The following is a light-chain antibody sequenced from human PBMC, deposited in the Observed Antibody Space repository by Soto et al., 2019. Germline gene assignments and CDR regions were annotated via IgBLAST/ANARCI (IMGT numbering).Light chain of an antibody. CDR1: QNLLFSSNNKNY. CDR3: QQYFSSPPYT. J-gene: IGKJ2*01. Sequence: DIVLTQSPDSLTVSVGERATINCKSSQNLLFSSNNKNYLAWYQQKPGQPPKLLIYWASTRESGVPDRFSGSGSGTYFPLTLTSLQAEDVTVYYCQQYFSSPPYTFGQGTKLEIK. CDR2: WAS. V-gene: IGKV4-1*01.